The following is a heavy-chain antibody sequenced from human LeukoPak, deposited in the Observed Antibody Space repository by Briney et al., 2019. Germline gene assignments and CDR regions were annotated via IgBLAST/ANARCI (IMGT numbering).Heavy chain of an antibody. D-gene: IGHD6-13*01. V-gene: IGHV4-4*07. CDR2: IYTSGSP. Sequence: PSDTLSLTCTVSGASISSYYWSWIRHSAGKGLEWIGRIYTSGSPNYNPSLKGRVTMSLDTSKNHFSLDLTSVTAADTAVYYCARSAAAGTVGYYYYYMDVWGKGTTVTVSS. CDR3: ARSAAAGTVGYYYYYMDV. J-gene: IGHJ6*03. CDR1: GASISSYY.